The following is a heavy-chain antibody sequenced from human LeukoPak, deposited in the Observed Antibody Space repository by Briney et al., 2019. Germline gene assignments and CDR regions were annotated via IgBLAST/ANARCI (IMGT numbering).Heavy chain of an antibody. CDR3: ARGGGGYYDILTGYYKALDY. J-gene: IGHJ4*02. V-gene: IGHV4-30-4*08. Sequence: PSETLSLTCTVSGGSISSGDYYWSWIRQPPGKGLEWIGYIYYSGSTYYNPSLKSRVTISVDTSKNQFSLKLSSVTAADTAVYYCARGGGGYYDILTGYYKALDYWGQGTLVTVSS. CDR1: GGSISSGDYY. D-gene: IGHD3-9*01. CDR2: IYYSGST.